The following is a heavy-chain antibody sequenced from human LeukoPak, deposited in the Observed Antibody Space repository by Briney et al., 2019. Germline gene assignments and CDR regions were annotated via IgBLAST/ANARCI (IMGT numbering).Heavy chain of an antibody. CDR1: GGSISSGDVF. CDR3: ARGRGYYSSYWSFDY. Sequence: PSETLSLTCTVSGGSISSGDVFWSWIRQPPGKGLEWIGYINYSGSSYYNPSLKSRVTISVDTSKNQFSLKLSSVTAADTAVYYCARGRGYYSSYWSFDYWGQGTLVTVSS. J-gene: IGHJ4*02. D-gene: IGHD3-22*01. CDR2: INYSGSS. V-gene: IGHV4-30-4*01.